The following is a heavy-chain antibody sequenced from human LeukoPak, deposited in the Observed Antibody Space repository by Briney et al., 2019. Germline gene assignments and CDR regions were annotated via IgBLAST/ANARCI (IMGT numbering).Heavy chain of an antibody. CDR2: IIPIFGTA. Sequence: SVKVSCKASGGTFSSYAISWVRQAPGQGLEWMGRIIPIFGTANYAQKFQGRVTITTHESTSTAYMELSSLRSEDTAVYYCARDTTIFGVASYYYYMDVWGKGTTVTVSS. CDR1: GGTFSSYA. J-gene: IGHJ6*03. D-gene: IGHD3-3*01. CDR3: ARDTTIFGVASYYYYMDV. V-gene: IGHV1-69*05.